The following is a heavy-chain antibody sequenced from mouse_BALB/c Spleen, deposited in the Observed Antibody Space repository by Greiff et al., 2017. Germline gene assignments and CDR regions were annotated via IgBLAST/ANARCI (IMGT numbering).Heavy chain of an antibody. V-gene: IGHV1S81*02. CDR3: TRLGVYGTLAWFAY. Sequence: VKLMESGAELVKPGASVKLSCKASGYTFTSYYMYWVKQRPGQGLEWIGEINPSNGGTNFNEKFKSKATLTVDKSSSTAYMQLSSLTSEDSAVYYCTRLGVYGTLAWFAYWGQGTLVTVSA. D-gene: IGHD2-1*01. J-gene: IGHJ3*01. CDR1: GYTFTSYY. CDR2: INPSNGGT.